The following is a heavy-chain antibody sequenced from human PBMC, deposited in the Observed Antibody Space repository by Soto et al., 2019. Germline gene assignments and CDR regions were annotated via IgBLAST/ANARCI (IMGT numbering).Heavy chain of an antibody. D-gene: IGHD6-6*01. CDR2: ISSDGSNK. Sequence: QVQLVESGGGVVQPGRSLRLSCAASGFTFSSYGMHWVRQAPGKGLEWVAVISSDGSNKYYADSVKGRFTISRDNSKNTLYLQMNSLRAEDTAVYYCAKYHGSIAARFYMDVWGKGTTVTVSS. V-gene: IGHV3-30*18. CDR1: GFTFSSYG. J-gene: IGHJ6*03. CDR3: AKYHGSIAARFYMDV.